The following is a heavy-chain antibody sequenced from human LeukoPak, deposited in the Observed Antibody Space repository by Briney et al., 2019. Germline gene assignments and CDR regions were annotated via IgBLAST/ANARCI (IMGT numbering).Heavy chain of an antibody. J-gene: IGHJ4*02. V-gene: IGHV3-7*01. CDR1: GFTFSTYW. CDR3: ARDVVGSLDY. D-gene: IGHD1-26*01. CDR2: IKGDESAR. Sequence: GGSLRLSCAASGFTFSTYWMAWVRQAPGKGLEWVANIKGDESARHQADSVKGRFTISRDNTQNSVYLQMNNPRGDDTAVYYCARDVVGSLDYWGQGTLVTVSS.